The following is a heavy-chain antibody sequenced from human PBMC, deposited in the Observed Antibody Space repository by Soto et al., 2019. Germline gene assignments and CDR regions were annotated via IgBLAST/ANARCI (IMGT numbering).Heavy chain of an antibody. CDR2: LYYSGST. CDR3: ARGGWRQIDY. J-gene: IGHJ4*02. Sequence: QVQLQESGPGLVKPSETLSLTCSVSGGSIGSYYWSWIRQPPGKGLEWIGCLYYSGSTNYNPSLTSRVTISVDTSKSQFSLKLSSVTAADTAVYYCARGGWRQIDYWGQGTLVTVSS. D-gene: IGHD3-3*01. CDR1: GGSIGSYY. V-gene: IGHV4-59*08.